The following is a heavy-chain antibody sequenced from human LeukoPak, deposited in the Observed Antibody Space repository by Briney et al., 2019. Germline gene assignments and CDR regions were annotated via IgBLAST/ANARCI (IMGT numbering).Heavy chain of an antibody. CDR3: AKEYVWGRYRYLDY. Sequence: PGGSLRLSCAASGFTFSSYGMHWVRQAPGKGLEWVAFIRYDGSNKYYADSVKGRFTISRDNSKNTLYLQMNSLRAEDTAVYYCAKEYVWGRYRYLDYWGQGTLVTVSS. D-gene: IGHD3-16*02. V-gene: IGHV3-30*02. CDR2: IRYDGSNK. CDR1: GFTFSSYG. J-gene: IGHJ4*02.